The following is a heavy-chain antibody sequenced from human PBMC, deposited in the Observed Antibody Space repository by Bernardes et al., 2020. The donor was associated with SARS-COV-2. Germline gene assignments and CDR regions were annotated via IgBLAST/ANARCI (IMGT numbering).Heavy chain of an antibody. Sequence: GGSLRLSCAASGFAVSSNYVTWVRQAPGKGLEWVSVIYSGGNRYYVNSVKGRFTISRDYSKNILYLQMNSLRAEDTAVYYCAAGQAGTSSGDALVYWGQGTLVTVSS. CDR3: AAGQAGTSSGDALVY. D-gene: IGHD3-10*01. CDR2: IYSGGNR. V-gene: IGHV3-53*01. CDR1: GFAVSSNY. J-gene: IGHJ4*02.